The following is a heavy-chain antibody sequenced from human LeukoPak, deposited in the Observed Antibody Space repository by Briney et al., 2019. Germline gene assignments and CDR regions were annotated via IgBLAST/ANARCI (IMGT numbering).Heavy chain of an antibody. V-gene: IGHV4-31*03. CDR3: ATDYYDSSGYYPGTY. J-gene: IGHJ4*02. D-gene: IGHD3-22*01. CDR2: IYYSGST. Sequence: PSETLSLTCTVSGGSISSGGYYWRWIRQHPGKGLEWIGYIYYSGSTYYNPSLKSRVTISVDTSKNQFSLKLSSVTAADTAVYYCATDYYDSSGYYPGTYWGQGTLVTVSS. CDR1: GGSISSGGYY.